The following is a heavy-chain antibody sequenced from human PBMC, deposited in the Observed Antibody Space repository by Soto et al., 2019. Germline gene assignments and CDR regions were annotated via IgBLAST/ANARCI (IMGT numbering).Heavy chain of an antibody. CDR2: IDPAESDS. CDR3: ARLGHDYSNSGMDV. V-gene: IGHV5-10-1*01. J-gene: IGHJ6*02. D-gene: IGHD4-4*01. Sequence: PGESLKISCKASGYRFSTYFISWVRQMPGKGVGYMGKIDPAESDSNYSPSFQGHDTMSVDKPISTAYLQWSSLKASDTATYYCARLGHDYSNSGMDVWGQGTTVTVSS. CDR1: GYRFSTYF.